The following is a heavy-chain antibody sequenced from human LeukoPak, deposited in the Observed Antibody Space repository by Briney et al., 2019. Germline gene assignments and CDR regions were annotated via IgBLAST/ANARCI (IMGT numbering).Heavy chain of an antibody. CDR3: ARSRMTTDEYYFDY. CDR2: INHSGSS. V-gene: IGHV4-34*01. CDR1: GGSFSGYY. D-gene: IGHD4-11*01. Sequence: PSETLSLTCVVFGGSFSGYYWSWIRQPPGKGLEWIGEINHSGSSKYNPSLKGRVTMSVDTSKNQFSLKLSSVTAADTAVYYCARSRMTTDEYYFDYWGQGTLVTVSS. J-gene: IGHJ4*02.